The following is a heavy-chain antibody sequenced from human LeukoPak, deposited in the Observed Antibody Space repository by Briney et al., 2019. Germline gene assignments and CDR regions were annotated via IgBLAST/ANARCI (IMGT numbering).Heavy chain of an antibody. CDR3: ARGPHSSSLRNWFGP. V-gene: IGHV4-61*02. CDR1: RGSISSGSYY. Sequence: SETLSLTCTVSRGSISSGSYYWSWIRQPAGKGLEWIGRIYTSGSTNYNPSLKSRVTISVDTSKNQFSLKLSSVTAADTAVYYCARGPHSSSLRNWFGPWGQGTLVTVSS. CDR2: IYTSGST. J-gene: IGHJ5*02. D-gene: IGHD6-6*01.